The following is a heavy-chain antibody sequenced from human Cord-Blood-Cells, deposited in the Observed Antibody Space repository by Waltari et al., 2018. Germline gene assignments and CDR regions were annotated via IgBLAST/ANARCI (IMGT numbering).Heavy chain of an antibody. CDR1: GFTFAVSA. V-gene: IGHV3-9*01. CDR2: ISWNSGSI. Sequence: EVQLVESGGGLVQPGRSLRLSCAASGFTFAVSAMHWVRQAPGKGLEWVSGISWNSGSIGYADSVKGRFTISRDNAKNSLYLQMNSLRAEDTALYCCAKAVYSSSYFDYWGQGTLVTVSS. J-gene: IGHJ4*02. D-gene: IGHD6-6*01. CDR3: AKAVYSSSYFDY.